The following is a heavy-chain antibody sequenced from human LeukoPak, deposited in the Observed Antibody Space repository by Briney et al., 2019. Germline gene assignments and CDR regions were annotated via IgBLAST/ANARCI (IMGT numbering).Heavy chain of an antibody. D-gene: IGHD5-12*01. V-gene: IGHV3-7*01. Sequence: GGSLRISCVASGFTFSDYWMSWVRQAPGKGLEWVANIETDGDQKNYVDSVKGRFAISRDNARNSLYLQMNSLTDEDTAVYYCAGDIPSGFYTPDYWGRGTLVTVSS. J-gene: IGHJ4*02. CDR1: GFTFSDYW. CDR2: IETDGDQK. CDR3: AGDIPSGFYTPDY.